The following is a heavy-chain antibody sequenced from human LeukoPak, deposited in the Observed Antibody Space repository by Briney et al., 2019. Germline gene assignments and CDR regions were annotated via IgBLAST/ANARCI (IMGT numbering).Heavy chain of an antibody. D-gene: IGHD6-13*01. Sequence: ASVKVSCKASGYTFTGYYMHWVRQAPGQGLEWMGWINPNSGGTNYAQKFQGRVTMTRDTSISTAYMELSRLRSDDTAEYYCARGAAVGQTRDYWGQGTLVTVSS. CDR1: GYTFTGYY. CDR2: INPNSGGT. V-gene: IGHV1-2*02. CDR3: ARGAAVGQTRDY. J-gene: IGHJ4*02.